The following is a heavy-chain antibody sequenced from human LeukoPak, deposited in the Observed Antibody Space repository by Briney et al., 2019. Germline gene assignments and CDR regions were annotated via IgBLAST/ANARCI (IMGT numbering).Heavy chain of an antibody. J-gene: IGHJ6*03. Sequence: KTSETLSLTCAVYGGSFSGYYWSWIRQPPGKGLEWIGEINHSGSTNYNPYLKSRVTISVDTSKNQFSLKLSSVTAADTAVYYCASGLVSSSRAGEYYYYMDVWGKGTTVTVSS. CDR1: GGSFSGYY. V-gene: IGHV4-34*01. CDR3: ASGLVSSSRAGEYYYYMDV. D-gene: IGHD6-6*01. CDR2: INHSGST.